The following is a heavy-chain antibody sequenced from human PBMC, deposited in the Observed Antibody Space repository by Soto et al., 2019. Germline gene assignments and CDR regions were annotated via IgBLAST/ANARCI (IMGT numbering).Heavy chain of an antibody. Sequence: SETLSLTCTVSGGSISSGDYYWSWIRQPPGKGLEWIGYIYYSGSTYYNPSLKSRVTISVDTSKNQFSLKLSSVTAADTAVYYCAGGAGGWLQFWYFDLWGRGTLVTVSS. CDR1: GGSISSGDYY. CDR2: IYYSGST. J-gene: IGHJ2*01. D-gene: IGHD5-12*01. CDR3: AGGAGGWLQFWYFDL. V-gene: IGHV4-30-4*01.